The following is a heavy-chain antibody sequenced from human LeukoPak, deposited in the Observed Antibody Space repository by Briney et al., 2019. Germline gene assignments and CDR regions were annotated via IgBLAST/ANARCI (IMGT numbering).Heavy chain of an antibody. CDR1: GFTFSSYS. D-gene: IGHD1-7*01. Sequence: KSGGSLRLSCAASGFTFSSYSMNWVRQAPGKGLEWVSSISSSSSYIYYADSVKGRFTISRDNAKNSLYLQMNSLRVEDTAVYYCAKEGKTRNWNYFQAKPVYWGQGTLVTVSS. CDR2: ISSSSSYI. V-gene: IGHV3-21*04. J-gene: IGHJ4*02. CDR3: AKEGKTRNWNYFQAKPVY.